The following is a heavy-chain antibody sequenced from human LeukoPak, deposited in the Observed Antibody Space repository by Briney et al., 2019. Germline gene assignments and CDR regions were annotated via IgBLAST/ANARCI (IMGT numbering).Heavy chain of an antibody. J-gene: IGHJ4*02. CDR2: ISYDGSNK. V-gene: IGHV3-30-3*01. Sequence: GGSLRLSCAASGFTFSSYAMHWVRQAPGKGLEWVAVISYDGSNKYYADSVKGRFTISRDNSKNTLYLQMNSLRAEDTAVYYCAREEGIAAAGSFPLDYWGQGTLVTVSS. CDR3: AREEGIAAAGSFPLDY. CDR1: GFTFSSYA. D-gene: IGHD6-13*01.